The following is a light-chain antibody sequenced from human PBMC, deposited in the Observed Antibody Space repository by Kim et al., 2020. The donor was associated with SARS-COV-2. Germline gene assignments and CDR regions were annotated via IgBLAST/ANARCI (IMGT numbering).Light chain of an antibody. Sequence: QPVLTQSPSASASLGASVTVTCTLSSGHSDYAIAWHQHQPEKGPRFLMKLNADGSHVRGDGIPDRFSGSSSGTDRYLTISSLQSEDEADYYCQTWGTGIHWVFGGGTQLTVL. CDR3: QTWGTGIHWV. CDR1: SGHSDYA. CDR2: LNADGSH. J-gene: IGLJ3*02. V-gene: IGLV4-69*01.